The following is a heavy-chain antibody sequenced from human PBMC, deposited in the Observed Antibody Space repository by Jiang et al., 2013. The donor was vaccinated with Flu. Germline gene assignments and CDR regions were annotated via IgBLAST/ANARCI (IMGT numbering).Heavy chain of an antibody. CDR2: VYYTGTT. Sequence: PGLVKPSETLSLTCTVSGGSIISSSYYWTWIRQPPGKGLEWIGSVYYTGTTYYNPSLKSRVTISKDTSKNRFSLNLSSVTAADTAMYYCARDGGPPEMRIDAFDIWGQGTMVTVSS. CDR1: GGSIISSSYY. J-gene: IGHJ3*02. V-gene: IGHV4-39*07. CDR3: ARDGGPPEMRIDAFDI. D-gene: IGHD2-15*01.